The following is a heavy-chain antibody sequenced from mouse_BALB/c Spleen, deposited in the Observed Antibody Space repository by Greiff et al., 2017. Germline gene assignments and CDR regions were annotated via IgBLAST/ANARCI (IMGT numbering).Heavy chain of an antibody. CDR1: GFTFSSYA. Sequence: EVQGVESGGGLVKPGGSLKLSCAASGFTFSSYAMSWVRQSPEKRLEWVAEISSGGSYTYYPDTVTGRFTISRDNAKNTLYLEMSSLRSEDTAMYYCARPPFAYWGQGTLVTVSA. J-gene: IGHJ3*01. V-gene: IGHV5-9-4*01. CDR2: ISSGGSYT. CDR3: ARPPFAY.